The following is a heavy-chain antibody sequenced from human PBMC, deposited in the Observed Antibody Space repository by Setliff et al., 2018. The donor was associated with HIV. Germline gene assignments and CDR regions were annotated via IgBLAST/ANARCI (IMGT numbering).Heavy chain of an antibody. J-gene: IGHJ3*02. D-gene: IGHD3-22*01. V-gene: IGHV4-59*08. CDR2: VSYSGST. Sequence: PSETLSLTCNVSGDSISTYYWSWIRQPPGKGLEWLGYVSYSGSTNFNPSLESRLAMSVDMSKNHFSLKLRSVTAADTAVYYCARHGHFYDSSSSDAFDIWGHGTMVTVS. CDR3: ARHGHFYDSSSSDAFDI. CDR1: GDSISTYY.